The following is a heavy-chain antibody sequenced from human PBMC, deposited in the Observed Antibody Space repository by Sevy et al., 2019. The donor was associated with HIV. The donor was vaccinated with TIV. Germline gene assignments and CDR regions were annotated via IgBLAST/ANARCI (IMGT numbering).Heavy chain of an antibody. J-gene: IGHJ4*02. Sequence: ASVKVSCKASGYTFTYYYIHWVRQAPGQGLEWMGIINPGGGSRSYAQMFQGRVTMTRDTSRSSVYMELSSLRSEDTAVYYCARESGGGGNSDYWGQGTLVTVPS. CDR1: GYTFTYYY. CDR2: INPGGGSR. V-gene: IGHV1-46*03. D-gene: IGHD2-21*01. CDR3: ARESGGGGNSDY.